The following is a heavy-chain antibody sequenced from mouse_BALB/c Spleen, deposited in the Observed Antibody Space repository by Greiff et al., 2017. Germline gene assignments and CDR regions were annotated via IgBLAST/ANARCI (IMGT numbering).Heavy chain of an antibody. J-gene: IGHJ4*01. Sequence: EVMLVESGGGLVQPGGSRKLSCAASGFTFSSFGMHWVRQAPEKGLEWVAYISSGSSTIYYADTVKGRFTISRDNPKNTLFLQMTSLRSEDTAMYYCAKGRNYPWYYAMDYWGQGTSVTVSS. V-gene: IGHV5-17*02. CDR2: ISSGSSTI. CDR1: GFTFSSFG. D-gene: IGHD2-1*01. CDR3: AKGRNYPWYYAMDY.